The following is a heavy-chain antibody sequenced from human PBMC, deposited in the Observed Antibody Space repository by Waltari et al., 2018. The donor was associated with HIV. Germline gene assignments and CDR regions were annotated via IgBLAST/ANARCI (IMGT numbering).Heavy chain of an antibody. CDR1: GGSISSYY. J-gene: IGHJ4*02. D-gene: IGHD5-12*01. Sequence: QVQLQESGPGLVKPSETLSLTCPVPGGSISSYYWSWIRQPPGKGLEWIGYIYYSGSTNYNPSLKSRVTISVDTSKNQFSLKLSSVTAADTAVYYCARTSGYDRPFDYWGQGTLVTVSS. CDR3: ARTSGYDRPFDY. V-gene: IGHV4-59*01. CDR2: IYYSGST.